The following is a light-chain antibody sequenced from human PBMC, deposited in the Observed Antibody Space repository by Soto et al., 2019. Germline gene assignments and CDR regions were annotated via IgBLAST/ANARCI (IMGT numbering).Light chain of an antibody. V-gene: IGKV3-15*01. Sequence: EIVMTQSPATLSVSPGERATLSCRASHSVSSRLAWYQQKPGQAPRLLIYGASTRATGPPARFSGSGSGTEFTLTISSLQSEDFAVYYCQHYTNWPLTFGGGTKVDIK. CDR3: QHYTNWPLT. CDR1: HSVSSR. J-gene: IGKJ4*02. CDR2: GAS.